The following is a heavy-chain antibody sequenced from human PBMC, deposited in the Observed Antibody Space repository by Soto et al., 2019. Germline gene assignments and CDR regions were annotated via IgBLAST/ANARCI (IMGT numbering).Heavy chain of an antibody. CDR3: ARDKKITIFGVVIATQGMDV. D-gene: IGHD3-3*01. CDR1: GFTFSSYG. CDR2: IWHDGSNK. V-gene: IGHV3-33*01. J-gene: IGHJ6*02. Sequence: QVQLVESGGGVVQPGRSLRLSCAASGFTFSSYGMHWVRQAPGKGLEWVAVIWHDGSNKYYADSVKGRFTISRDNSKNTLYLQMNSLRAEDTAVYYCARDKKITIFGVVIATQGMDVWGQGTTVTVSS.